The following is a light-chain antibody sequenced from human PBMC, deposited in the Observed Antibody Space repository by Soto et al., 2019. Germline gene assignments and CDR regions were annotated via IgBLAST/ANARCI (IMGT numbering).Light chain of an antibody. J-gene: IGLJ2*01. V-gene: IGLV2-14*01. CDR1: SSDVGCYNY. CDR3: SSYTSSSTVV. CDR2: EVS. Sequence: QSALTQPASVSGSPGQSITISCTGTSSDVGCYNYVSWYQQHPGKAPKLMIYEVSNRPSGVSNRFSGSKSGNTASLTISGLQAEDEADYYCSSYTSSSTVVFGGGTKLTV.